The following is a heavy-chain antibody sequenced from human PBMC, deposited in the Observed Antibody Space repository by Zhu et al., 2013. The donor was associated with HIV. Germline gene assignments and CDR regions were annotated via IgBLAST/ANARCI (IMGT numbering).Heavy chain of an antibody. V-gene: IGHV4-39*07. D-gene: IGHD6-19*01. CDR2: IYYSGST. Sequence: QVQLQESGPGLVKPSETLSLTCTVSGGSISSSSYYWGWIRQPPGKGLEWIGSIYYSGSTYYNPSLKSRVTISVDTSKNQFSLKLSSVTAADTAVYYCARGPTYSSGWYYFDYWGQGTLVTVSS. CDR3: ARGPTYSSGWYYFDY. CDR1: GGSISSSSYY. J-gene: IGHJ4*02.